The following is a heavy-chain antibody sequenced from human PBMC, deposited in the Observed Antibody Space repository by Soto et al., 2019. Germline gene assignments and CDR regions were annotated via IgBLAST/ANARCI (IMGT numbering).Heavy chain of an antibody. CDR1: GFTFSSYA. CDR3: AKGGGDYGFLGIDY. CDR2: ISGSGGST. J-gene: IGHJ4*02. Sequence: EVQLLESGGGLIQPGGSLRLSCAASGFTFSSYAMSWVRQAPGKGLKWVSAISGSGGSTYYADSVKGRFTISRDNSGNTLFLQLNSLRAEDTAVYYCAKGGGDYGFLGIDYWGQGTLVTVSS. D-gene: IGHD4-17*01. V-gene: IGHV3-23*01.